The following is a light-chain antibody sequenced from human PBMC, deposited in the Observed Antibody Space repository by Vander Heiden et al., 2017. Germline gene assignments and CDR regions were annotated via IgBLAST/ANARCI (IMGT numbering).Light chain of an antibody. CDR3: QQYGRSPPIT. V-gene: IGKV3-20*01. CDR2: GAS. J-gene: IGKJ5*01. Sequence: EMVLTQSPGTLSLSPGERATLSCRASQSVNSNYLAWYQQKPGQAPRLLIFGASIRATGIPDRISGSGSGTDFTLTISRLEPEDFAVYYCQQYGRSPPITFGQGTRLEI. CDR1: QSVNSNY.